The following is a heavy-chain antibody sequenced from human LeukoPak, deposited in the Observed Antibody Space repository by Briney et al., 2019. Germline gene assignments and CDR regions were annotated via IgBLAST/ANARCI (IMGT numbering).Heavy chain of an antibody. Sequence: GGSLRLSCAASGFTFDDYAMHWVRQAPGKGLEWVSGISWNSGSIGYADSVKGRFTISRDNAKNSLYLQMNSLRAEDTALYYCAKDGGGSGSYYPLDYWGQGTLVTVSS. D-gene: IGHD3-10*01. CDR2: ISWNSGSI. CDR1: GFTFDDYA. V-gene: IGHV3-9*01. CDR3: AKDGGGSGSYYPLDY. J-gene: IGHJ4*02.